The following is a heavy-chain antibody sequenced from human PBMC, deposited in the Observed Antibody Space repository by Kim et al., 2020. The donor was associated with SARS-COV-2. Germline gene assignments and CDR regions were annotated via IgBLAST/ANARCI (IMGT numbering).Heavy chain of an antibody. D-gene: IGHD6-13*01. CDR2: ISHDGINK. V-gene: IGHV3-33*05. CDR1: GFPFRSFG. Sequence: GGSLRLSCEASGFPFRSFGMHWVRQAPGKGLEYMGVISHDGINKRYADSMKGRFTISRDNSKNTLHLQINSLRADDTAVYFCARDGGQHLAFDYWGQGTLVTVSS. J-gene: IGHJ4*02. CDR3: ARDGGQHLAFDY.